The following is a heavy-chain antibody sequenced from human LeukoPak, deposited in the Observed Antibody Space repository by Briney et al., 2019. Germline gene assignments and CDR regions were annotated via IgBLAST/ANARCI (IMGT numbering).Heavy chain of an antibody. J-gene: IGHJ4*02. Sequence: SETLSLTCTVSGGSISSYYWSWIRQPPGKGLEWIGNIYYSGSTYYNPSLKSRVTISVDTSKNQFSLKLSSVTAADTAVYYCARRAYYDTSGRFDYWGQGTLVTVSS. CDR2: IYYSGST. CDR1: GGSISSYY. V-gene: IGHV4-59*04. CDR3: ARRAYYDTSGRFDY. D-gene: IGHD3-22*01.